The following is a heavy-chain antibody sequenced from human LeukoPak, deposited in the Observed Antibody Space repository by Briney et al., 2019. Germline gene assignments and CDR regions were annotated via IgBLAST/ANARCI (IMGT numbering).Heavy chain of an antibody. Sequence: GGSLRLSCATSGFTFSSDGIHWVRQTPGKGLEWVSIISYDANAKHYADSVKGRFLISRDNTKNTVYLEMSSLRPEDTAVYYCAKGMSRDSYYFDYWGQGTLVTVSS. J-gene: IGHJ4*02. CDR2: ISYDANAK. CDR3: AKGMSRDSYYFDY. CDR1: GFTFSSDG. D-gene: IGHD5-24*01. V-gene: IGHV3-30*02.